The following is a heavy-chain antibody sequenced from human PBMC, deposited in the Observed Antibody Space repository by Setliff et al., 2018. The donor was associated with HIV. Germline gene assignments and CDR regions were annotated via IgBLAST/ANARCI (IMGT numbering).Heavy chain of an antibody. V-gene: IGHV3-74*01. CDR1: GFTFSDYW. CDR2: IGRDGTVA. D-gene: IGHD6-19*01. CDR3: ARDVAVAGTEF. Sequence: PGGSLRLSCTASGFTFSDYWMHWVRRGPGRGLEWVSRIGRDGTVANYADSVMGRFTISRDNARNSLYLQMNSLKADDTAVYYCARDVAVAGTEFWGQGTLVTVSS. J-gene: IGHJ4*02.